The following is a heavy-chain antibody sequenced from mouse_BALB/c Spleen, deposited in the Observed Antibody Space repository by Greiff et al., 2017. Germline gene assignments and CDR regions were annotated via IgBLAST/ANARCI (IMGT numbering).Heavy chain of an antibody. V-gene: IGHV2-2*02. D-gene: IGHD3-3*01. J-gene: IGHJ4*01. Sequence: VMLVESGPGLVQPSQSLSITCTVSGFSLTSYGVHWVRQSPGKGLEWLGVIWSGGSTDYNAAFISRLSISKDNSKSQVFFKMNSLQANDTAIYYCARGAGQLGDAMDYWGQGTSVTVSS. CDR3: ARGAGQLGDAMDY. CDR2: IWSGGST. CDR1: GFSLTSYG.